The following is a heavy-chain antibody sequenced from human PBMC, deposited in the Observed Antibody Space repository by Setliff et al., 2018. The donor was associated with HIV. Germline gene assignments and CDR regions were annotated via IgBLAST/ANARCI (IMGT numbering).Heavy chain of an antibody. CDR1: GYSFSSYW. J-gene: IGHJ5*02. CDR2: IYPGDSDT. CDR3: ARVPSQRVESSGWYIWFDP. Sequence: GESLKISCKGSGYSFSSYWIGWVRQMPGRGLEWMGIIYPGDSDTRYNPSFQGQVTISADKSVSTAYLQWSSLKASDTAMYYCARVPSQRVESSGWYIWFDPWGQGTLVTVSS. V-gene: IGHV5-51*01. D-gene: IGHD6-19*01.